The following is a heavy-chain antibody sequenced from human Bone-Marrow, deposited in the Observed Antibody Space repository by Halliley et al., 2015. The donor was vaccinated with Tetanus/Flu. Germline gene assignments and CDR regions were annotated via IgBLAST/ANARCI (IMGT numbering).Heavy chain of an antibody. D-gene: IGHD6-13*01. CDR3: ARERITAAAQEYYFDY. J-gene: IGHJ4*02. Sequence: WISAYHGSTNYAQKVRGRVPGTADTSTSTAYMELRSLTPDDTAVYFCARERITAAAQEYYFDYWGQGTVVTVSS. CDR2: ISAYHGST. V-gene: IGHV1-18*01.